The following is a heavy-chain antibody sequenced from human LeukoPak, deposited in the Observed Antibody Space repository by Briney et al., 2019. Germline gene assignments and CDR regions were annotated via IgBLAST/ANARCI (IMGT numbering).Heavy chain of an antibody. V-gene: IGHV1-2*02. Sequence: GASLKLSCTASGYTFTGYYMHWVRQAPGQGLEWMGWINPNSGDTNYAQKFQGRVTMTRDTSISTAYMELSRLTSDDTAVYYCAREITGMIGPTDYWGQGTLVTVSS. J-gene: IGHJ4*02. CDR3: AREITGMIGPTDY. D-gene: IGHD1-20*01. CDR1: GYTFTGYY. CDR2: INPNSGDT.